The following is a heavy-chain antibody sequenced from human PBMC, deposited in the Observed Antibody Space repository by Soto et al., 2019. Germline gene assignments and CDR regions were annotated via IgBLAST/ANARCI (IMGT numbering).Heavy chain of an antibody. CDR3: PSGDGFNYYFDY. V-gene: IGHV1-69*18. CDR1: GGTFSGAG. CDR2: HIPMFGST. J-gene: IGHJ4*02. Sequence: QVHLVQSGAEVRQPGSSVRVSCKASGGTFSGAGVSWVRQAPGQGLEWMGNHIPMFGSTNYAEKFQGRLTISADAPATTAYMDLSSLRSDDTAVYYCPSGDGFNYYFDYWGQGALVTVSS. D-gene: IGHD3-10*01.